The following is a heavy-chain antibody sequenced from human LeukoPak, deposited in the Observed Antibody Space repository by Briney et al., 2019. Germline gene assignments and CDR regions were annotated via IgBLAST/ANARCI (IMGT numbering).Heavy chain of an antibody. CDR3: AKAAGGYCSGGSCYGDAFDI. Sequence: GGSLRLSCAASGFTFSSYAMSWVRQAPGKGLEWVSAISGSGGSTYYADSVKGRFTISRDNSKNTLYLQMNSLRAEDTAVYYCAKAAGGYCSGGSCYGDAFDIWGQGTTVTVSS. CDR1: GFTFSSYA. D-gene: IGHD2-15*01. J-gene: IGHJ3*02. CDR2: ISGSGGST. V-gene: IGHV3-23*01.